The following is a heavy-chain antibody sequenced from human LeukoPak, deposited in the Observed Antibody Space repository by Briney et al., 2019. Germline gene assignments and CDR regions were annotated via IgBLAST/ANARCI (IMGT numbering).Heavy chain of an antibody. Sequence: SETLSLTCTVSGGSISSGDYYWSWIRQPPGTGLEWIGYIYYSGSTYYNPSLKSRVTISVDTSKNQFSLKLSSVTAADTAVYYCAKYVWGSYPTFEDYWGQGTLVTVSS. J-gene: IGHJ4*02. CDR2: IYYSGST. CDR3: AKYVWGSYPTFEDY. V-gene: IGHV4-30-4*02. CDR1: GGSISSGDYY. D-gene: IGHD3-16*02.